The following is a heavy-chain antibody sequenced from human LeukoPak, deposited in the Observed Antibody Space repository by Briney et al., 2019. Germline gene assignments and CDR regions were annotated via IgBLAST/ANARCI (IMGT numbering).Heavy chain of an antibody. CDR3: AKDIRALVVVVTASTFDY. J-gene: IGHJ4*02. D-gene: IGHD2-21*02. CDR1: GFTVSSYA. V-gene: IGHV3-23*01. Sequence: PGGSLRLSCAASGFTVSSYAMSWVRHAPGKGLEWFLAISGSGGSTYYADSVKGRLTMSRDNSKDSLYLQMNSLRAEDTAVYYWAKDIRALVVVVTASTFDYWGQGTLVTVSS. CDR2: ISGSGGST.